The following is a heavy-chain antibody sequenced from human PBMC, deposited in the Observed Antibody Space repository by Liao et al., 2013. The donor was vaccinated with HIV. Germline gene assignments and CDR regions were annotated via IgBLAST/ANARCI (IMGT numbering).Heavy chain of an antibody. J-gene: IGHJ5*02. CDR2: INHSGST. CDR3: AREEVNSWSPWNWFDP. CDR1: GGSFSGFH. V-gene: IGHV4-34*01. D-gene: IGHD4-23*01. Sequence: QVQLQQWGAGLLKPSETLSLTCAVYGGSFSGFHWSWIRQPPGKGLEWIGEINHSGSTNYNPSLKSRVTISVDTSKNQFSLQLSSVTAADTAVYYCAREEVNSWSPWNWFDPWGQGTLVTVSS.